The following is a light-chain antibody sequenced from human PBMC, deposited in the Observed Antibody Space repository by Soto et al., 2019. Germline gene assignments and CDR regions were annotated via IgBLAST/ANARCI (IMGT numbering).Light chain of an antibody. CDR3: SSHAGDKRV. J-gene: IGLJ1*01. CDR2: EVF. V-gene: IGLV2-8*01. Sequence: QSTLTEPPSASGSPGQSVTISCTGSSSDVGNYNYVSWYQQHPGKAPKLMIYEVFRRPSGVPDRFSGSKSGNTASLTVSGLQAEDEADYYCSSHAGDKRVFGTGTKVTVL. CDR1: SSDVGNYNY.